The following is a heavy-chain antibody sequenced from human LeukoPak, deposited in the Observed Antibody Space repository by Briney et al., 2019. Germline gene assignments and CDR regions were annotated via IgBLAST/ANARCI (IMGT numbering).Heavy chain of an antibody. V-gene: IGHV4-59*01. CDR3: ARAEFGALVDY. D-gene: IGHD3-10*01. CDR2: IYYSGST. CDR1: GGSISSYY. Sequence: SETLSLTCTVSGGSISSYYWSWIRQPPGKGQEWIGYIYYSGSTNYNPALTSRVTLSVDTPTNRLSRNLNSGIAEDTAAHYCARAEFGALVDYWGQGTLVTVSS. J-gene: IGHJ4*02.